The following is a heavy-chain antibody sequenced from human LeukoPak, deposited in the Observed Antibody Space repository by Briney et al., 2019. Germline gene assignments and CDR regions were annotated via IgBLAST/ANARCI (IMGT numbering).Heavy chain of an antibody. CDR2: IKQDGSDK. CDR1: GVTFNNYA. D-gene: IGHD3-22*01. J-gene: IGHJ4*02. Sequence: GGSLRLSCATSGVTFNNYAISWVRQAPGKGLEWVAKIKQDGSDKYYVDSVKGRFTISRDNAKNSLYLQMNSLRAEDTAVYYCASAEAYSASRLAYWGQGTLGTVSS. V-gene: IGHV3-7*01. CDR3: ASAEAYSASRLAY.